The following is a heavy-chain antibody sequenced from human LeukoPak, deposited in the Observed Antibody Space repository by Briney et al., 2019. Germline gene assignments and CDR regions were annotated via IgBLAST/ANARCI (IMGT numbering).Heavy chain of an antibody. J-gene: IGHJ5*02. V-gene: IGHV4-39*01. CDR3: VRRVNTYGGLFDR. CDR1: GDSISSSNFH. CDR2: IDYRGRT. D-gene: IGHD5-18*01. Sequence: SETLSLTCSVSGDSISSSNFHWGWIRPSPGKGLEWIGTIDYRGRTFYNPSLNNRVTISADTSRNQLSLKLSSVTATDTAIYYCVRRVNTYGGLFDRWGQGALVTVSS.